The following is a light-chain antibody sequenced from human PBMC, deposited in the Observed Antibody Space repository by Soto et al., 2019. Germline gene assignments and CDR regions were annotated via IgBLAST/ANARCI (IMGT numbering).Light chain of an antibody. J-gene: IGKJ1*01. CDR2: GAS. V-gene: IGKV3-20*01. Sequence: EIVLTQSPGTLSLSPGERATLSCRARQSVSSSYLAWYQQKPGQAPRLLIYGASSRATGIPDRFSGSRSGTDFTLTISGLEPEDFAVYYCQQYGDSPRAFGQGTKVDIK. CDR1: QSVSSSY. CDR3: QQYGDSPRA.